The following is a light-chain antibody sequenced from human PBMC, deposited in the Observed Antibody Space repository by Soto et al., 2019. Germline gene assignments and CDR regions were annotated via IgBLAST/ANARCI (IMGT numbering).Light chain of an antibody. CDR3: QQSYSTLS. J-gene: IGKJ3*01. Sequence: DIQMTQSPSSLSASVGGRVTITCRTSQTISDYLNWYQHKPGKAPKLLISAASSLQSGVPSRFSGSGSGTDFTLTISSLQPEDFATYYCQQSYSTLSFGPGTKVDIK. CDR1: QTISDY. V-gene: IGKV1-39*01. CDR2: AAS.